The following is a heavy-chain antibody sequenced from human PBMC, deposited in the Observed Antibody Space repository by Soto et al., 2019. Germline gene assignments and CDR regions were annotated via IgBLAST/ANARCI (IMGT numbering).Heavy chain of an antibody. D-gene: IGHD5-12*01. J-gene: IGHJ6*02. V-gene: IGHV1-18*03. CDR3: ARVGVAPYYYYGMDI. CDR1: GYTFTRSG. Sequence: GASVKVSCKASGYTFTRSGISWARQAPGQGPEWMGWISSYNGDTNYAQTFQGRVTMTTDTSTSTAYWELRSLRSDDLAVYYCARVGVAPYYYYGMDIWGQGTPVTASS. CDR2: ISSYNGDT.